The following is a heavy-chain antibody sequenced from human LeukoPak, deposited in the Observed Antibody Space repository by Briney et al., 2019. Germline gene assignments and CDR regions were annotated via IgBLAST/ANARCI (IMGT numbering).Heavy chain of an antibody. J-gene: IGHJ4*02. CDR3: SHRGDKVHSLY. V-gene: IGHV2-5*02. CDR1: VFSVRTSEVG. Sequence: SGPTLVNPHRTLALTYISSVFSVRTSEVGVAWIRQPPGKALEWLALIYWGDDKRYSPSLKSRLTITKDTSKNHVVLTMTNMHAVDIGTYYYSHRGDKVHSLYWGQGTLVTVSS. CDR2: IYWGDDK. D-gene: IGHD2-21*01.